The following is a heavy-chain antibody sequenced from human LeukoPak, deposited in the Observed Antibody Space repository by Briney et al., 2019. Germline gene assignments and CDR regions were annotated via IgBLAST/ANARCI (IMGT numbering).Heavy chain of an antibody. V-gene: IGHV4-4*07. J-gene: IGHJ5*02. CDR2: IYGGGNT. D-gene: IGHD3-10*01. CDR3: ARDRGLYGEVLFDP. Sequence: SDTLSLTCSVSGHFISTYYLSWIRQPAGKGLEWIGRIYGGGNTNYNPSLKSRLTLSMEQSKNQFSLKLRSDASADKAVYYCARDRGLYGEVLFDPWGQGTLVTVSS. CDR1: GHFISTYY.